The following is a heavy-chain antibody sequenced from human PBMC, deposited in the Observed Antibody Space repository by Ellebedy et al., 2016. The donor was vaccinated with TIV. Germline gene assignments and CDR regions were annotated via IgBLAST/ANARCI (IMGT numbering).Heavy chain of an antibody. CDR2: IYYSGST. V-gene: IGHV4-31*03. CDR1: GGSISSGGYY. J-gene: IGHJ5*02. CDR3: ARSISYYGSGKGGWFDP. D-gene: IGHD3-10*01. Sequence: SETLSLTCTVSGGSISSGGYYWSWIRQHPGKGLEWIGHIYYSGSTYYNPSLKSRVTISVDTSKNQFSLKLSSVTAADTAVYYCARSISYYGSGKGGWFDPWGQGTLVTVSS.